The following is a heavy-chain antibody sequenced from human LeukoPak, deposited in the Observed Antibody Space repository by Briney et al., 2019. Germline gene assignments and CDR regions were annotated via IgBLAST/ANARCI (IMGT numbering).Heavy chain of an antibody. V-gene: IGHV1-18*01. CDR2: IRAFNGNT. D-gene: IGHD2-2*01. Sequence: ASVKVSCKASGYTLTSYGIIWVRQAPGQGLEWLGWIRAFNGNTNYAREVQGRATMTTDTSTNTAYMDLRSLTSDDTAIYYCARRCSGSSCRSYGMDVWGQGTTVTVSS. CDR1: GYTLTSYG. CDR3: ARRCSGSSCRSYGMDV. J-gene: IGHJ6*02.